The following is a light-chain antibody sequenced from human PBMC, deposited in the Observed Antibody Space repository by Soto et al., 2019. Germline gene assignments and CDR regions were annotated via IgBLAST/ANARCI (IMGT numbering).Light chain of an antibody. Sequence: QSALNQPASVSGSPGQSITISCTGTSSDVGGYNYVSWYQHHPGKDPKLMVYEVSNRPSGVSNRFSGSKSGTTASLTISGLQDEDEADYYCSSYTTSYTPVFCGGTELTVL. CDR2: EVS. CDR3: SSYTTSYTPV. CDR1: SSDVGGYNY. J-gene: IGLJ3*02. V-gene: IGLV2-14*01.